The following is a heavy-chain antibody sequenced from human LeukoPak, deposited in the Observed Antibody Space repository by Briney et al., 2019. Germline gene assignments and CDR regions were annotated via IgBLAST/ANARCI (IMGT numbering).Heavy chain of an antibody. V-gene: IGHV3-30*18. CDR3: AKDAEWFGEPPEYYFDY. J-gene: IGHJ4*02. Sequence: PGGSLGLSCAASGFTFSSYGMHWVRQAPGKGLEWVAVISYDGSNKYYADSVKGRFTISRDNSKNTLYLQMNSLRAEDTAVYYCAKDAEWFGEPPEYYFDYWGQGTLVTVSS. CDR1: GFTFSSYG. D-gene: IGHD3-10*01. CDR2: ISYDGSNK.